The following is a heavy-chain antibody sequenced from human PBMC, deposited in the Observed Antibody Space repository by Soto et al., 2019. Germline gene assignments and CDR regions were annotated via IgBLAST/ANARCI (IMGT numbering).Heavy chain of an antibody. D-gene: IGHD3-10*01. Sequence: QIQLVQSGAEVKKAGASVKVSCKASGYTFTNYGISWVRQALGQGLEWMGWISAYNDNTNYAQKFQGRVTLTTDTSTRTAYMELRSLTSDDTAVYYCAREGYYYGSGSYSPPRYYGMDVWGQGTTDTVFS. CDR3: AREGYYYGSGSYSPPRYYGMDV. CDR2: ISAYNDNT. J-gene: IGHJ6*02. CDR1: GYTFTNYG. V-gene: IGHV1-18*01.